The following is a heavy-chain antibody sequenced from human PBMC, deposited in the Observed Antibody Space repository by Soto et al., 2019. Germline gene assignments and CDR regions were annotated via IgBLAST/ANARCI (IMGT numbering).Heavy chain of an antibody. V-gene: IGHV4-4*07. Sequence: TLSLTCTVSGGSINTFYWSWVRQPAGKGLEWIGRIFSSGSTSFNPSLESRVAMSVDTSKNHFSLNLSSVTAADMAVYYCAREGSYSAYNFAHGIQLWSFDFWGQGALVTVS. CDR3: AREGSYSAYNFAHGIQLWSFDF. J-gene: IGHJ4*02. CDR2: IFSSGST. D-gene: IGHD5-12*01. CDR1: GGSINTFY.